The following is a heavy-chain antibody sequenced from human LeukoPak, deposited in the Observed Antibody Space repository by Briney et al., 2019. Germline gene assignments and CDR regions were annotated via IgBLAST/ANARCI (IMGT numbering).Heavy chain of an antibody. CDR1: GYTFTSYG. CDR2: ISAYNGNT. J-gene: IGHJ4*02. CDR3: ARLPWGTKKGTLDY. D-gene: IGHD1-1*01. V-gene: IGHV1-18*01. Sequence: ASVKVSCKASGYTFTSYGISWVRQAPGQGLEWMGWISAYNGNTNYAQKLQGRVTMTTDTSTSTAYMELRSLRSDDTAVYYCARLPWGTKKGTLDYWGQGTLVTVSS.